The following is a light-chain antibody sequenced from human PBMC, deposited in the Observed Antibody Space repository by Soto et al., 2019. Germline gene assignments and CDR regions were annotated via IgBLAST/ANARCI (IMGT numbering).Light chain of an antibody. CDR2: EVS. CDR1: QSLMHSDGHTY. J-gene: IGKJ1*01. Sequence: DVVMTQSPLSLPVTLGQPASISCRSSQSLMHSDGHTYLNWFQQRPGQSPRRLIYEVSDRESGVPDRFSGSGSGTDFTLKISRVEAEDVGVYYCMQGTHWPWTFGQGTEVEIK. CDR3: MQGTHWPWT. V-gene: IGKV2-30*02.